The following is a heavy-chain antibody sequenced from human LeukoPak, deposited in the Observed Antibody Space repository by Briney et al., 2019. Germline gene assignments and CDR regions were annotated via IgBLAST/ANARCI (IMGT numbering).Heavy chain of an antibody. Sequence: GGSLRLSCAASGFTFSSYAMSWVRQAPGKGLEWVSAISGSGGSTYYADSVKGRFTISRDNSKNTLYLQMNSLRAEDTAVYYCAKPTYYYDSSGYYRDYWGQGTLVTVSS. V-gene: IGHV3-23*01. D-gene: IGHD3-22*01. CDR3: AKPTYYYDSSGYYRDY. J-gene: IGHJ4*02. CDR1: GFTFSSYA. CDR2: ISGSGGST.